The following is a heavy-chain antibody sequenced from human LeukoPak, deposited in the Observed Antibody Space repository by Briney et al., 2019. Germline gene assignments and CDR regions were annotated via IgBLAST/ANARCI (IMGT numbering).Heavy chain of an antibody. Sequence: ASVKVSCKASGYTFTSYGISWVRQAPGQGLEWMGWISAYNGNTNYAQKLQGRVTMATDTSTSTAYMELRSLRSDDTAVYYCARDRIVATIYYFDYWGQGTLVTVSS. D-gene: IGHD5-12*01. V-gene: IGHV1-18*01. CDR2: ISAYNGNT. J-gene: IGHJ4*02. CDR3: ARDRIVATIYYFDY. CDR1: GYTFTSYG.